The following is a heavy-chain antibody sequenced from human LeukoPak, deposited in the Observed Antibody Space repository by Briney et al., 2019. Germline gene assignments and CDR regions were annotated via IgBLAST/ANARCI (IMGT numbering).Heavy chain of an antibody. Sequence: SETLSLTSTLSGGSISGAYWDWIRQSAGKGLEWIGRVYTTGATNYSPSFKCRLTISVDTSMNQFSLMLYSVTAADTAVYFCARGGGHRGSNWFDPWGQGTLVTVSS. J-gene: IGHJ5*02. CDR3: ARGGGHRGSNWFDP. V-gene: IGHV4-4*07. D-gene: IGHD3-10*01. CDR2: VYTTGAT. CDR1: GGSISGAY.